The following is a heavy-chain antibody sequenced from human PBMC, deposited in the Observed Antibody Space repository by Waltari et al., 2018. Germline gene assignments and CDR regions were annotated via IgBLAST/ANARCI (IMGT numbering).Heavy chain of an antibody. V-gene: IGHV1-69*14. J-gene: IGHJ5*02. CDR3: ARGYSSSLGWFDP. D-gene: IGHD6-13*01. Sequence: QVQMVQSGAEVKKPGSSVKVSCKASGGTFSSYAISWVRQAPGQGLEWMGGIIPSFGTANYAQKFQGIVTITADKSTSTAYMELSSLRSEDTAVYYCARGYSSSLGWFDPWGQGTLVTVSS. CDR1: GGTFSSYA. CDR2: IIPSFGTA.